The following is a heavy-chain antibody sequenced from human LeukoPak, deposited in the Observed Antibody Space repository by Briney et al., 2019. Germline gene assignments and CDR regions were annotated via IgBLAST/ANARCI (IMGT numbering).Heavy chain of an antibody. CDR1: GFTFSMYW. CDR3: ARDERIGSWRLSYFYY. J-gene: IGHJ4*02. Sequence: GGSLRLSCAASGFTFSMYWMSWVRQAPGKGLEWVANIKQDGSEKYYVDSVKGRFTISRDNAKNSLYLQMNSLRAEDTAVYYCARDERIGSWRLSYFYYWGQGTLVTVSS. V-gene: IGHV3-7*01. CDR2: IKQDGSEK. D-gene: IGHD6-13*01.